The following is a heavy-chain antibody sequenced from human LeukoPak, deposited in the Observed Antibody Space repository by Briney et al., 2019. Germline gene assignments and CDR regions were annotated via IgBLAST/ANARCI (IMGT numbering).Heavy chain of an antibody. CDR3: TRGPIQLCLYYGMDV. J-gene: IGHJ6*02. CDR2: IRSKAYRATT. V-gene: IGHV3-49*04. D-gene: IGHD5-18*01. CDR1: GFTFGDHA. Sequence: PGRSLRLSCTASGFTFGDHAMSWVRQAPGKGLEWVGFIRSKAYRATTEYAASVKGRFTISRDDSKSIAYLQMNSLKTEDTAVYYCTRGPIQLCLYYGMDVWGQGTTVIVSS.